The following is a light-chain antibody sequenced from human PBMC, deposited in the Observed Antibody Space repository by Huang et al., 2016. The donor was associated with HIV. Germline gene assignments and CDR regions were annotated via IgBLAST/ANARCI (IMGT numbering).Light chain of an antibody. CDR3: QQLNSYPWVT. CDR2: AAA. CDR1: QGISSN. J-gene: IGKJ3*01. Sequence: IQLTQSPSSLSASVGDRVTITCRARQGISSNLAWYQQKPGKAPKLLIYAAATLQSGGPARFSGSGSGTDFTLTISSLQPEDFATYYCQQLNSYPWVTFGPGTKVDIK. V-gene: IGKV1-9*01.